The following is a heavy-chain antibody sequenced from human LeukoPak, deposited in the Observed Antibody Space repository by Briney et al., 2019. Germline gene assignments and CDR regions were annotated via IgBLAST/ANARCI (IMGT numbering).Heavy chain of an antibody. J-gene: IGHJ5*02. V-gene: IGHV4-39*07. Sequence: PSETLSLTCTVSDGSISSSSYYWGWIRQPPGKGLEWIGSIYYSGSTYYNPSLKSRVTISVDTSKNQFSLKLSSVTAADTAVYYCARGPDWFDPWGQGTLVTVSS. CDR3: ARGPDWFDP. CDR2: IYYSGST. CDR1: DGSISSSSYY.